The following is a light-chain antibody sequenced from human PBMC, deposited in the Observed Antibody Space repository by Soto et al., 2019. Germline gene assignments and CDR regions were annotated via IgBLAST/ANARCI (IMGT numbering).Light chain of an antibody. Sequence: DIVMTQSPDSLPVSLGERATINCKSSQSGLYSSSSKNCLVWYQQKPGQPPKVLIYWASTRDSGVPDRFSGSGSGTDLTLTISTLQAEDVAVYYWLEHCSSPYTFGQGTKLEI. V-gene: IGKV4-1*01. J-gene: IGKJ2*01. CDR1: QSGLYSSSSKNC. CDR2: WAS. CDR3: LEHCSSPYT.